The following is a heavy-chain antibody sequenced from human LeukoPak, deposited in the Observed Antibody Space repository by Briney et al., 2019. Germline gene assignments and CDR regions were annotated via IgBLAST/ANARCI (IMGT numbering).Heavy chain of an antibody. J-gene: IGHJ5*02. CDR3: AKLSDEVYSGYDLAFRFDP. CDR1: GFTFSSYA. Sequence: PGRSLRLSCAASGFTFSSYAMHWVRQAPGKGLEWVAVISYDGSNKYYADSVKGRFTISRDNSKNTLYLQMNSLRAEDTAVYYCAKLSDEVYSGYDLAFRFDPWGQGTLVTVSS. D-gene: IGHD5-12*01. V-gene: IGHV3-30*04. CDR2: ISYDGSNK.